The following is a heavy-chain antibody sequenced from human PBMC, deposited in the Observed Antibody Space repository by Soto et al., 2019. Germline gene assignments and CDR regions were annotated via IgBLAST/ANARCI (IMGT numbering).Heavy chain of an antibody. CDR2: IYYSGST. Sequence: PSETLSLTCTVSGGSISSYYWSWIRQPPGKGLEWIGYIYYSGSTNYNPSLKSRVTISVDTSKNQFSLKLSSVTAADTAVYYCARLGYCSGGSCPAGFDPWGQGTLVTVS. V-gene: IGHV4-59*01. J-gene: IGHJ5*02. D-gene: IGHD2-15*01. CDR1: GGSISSYY. CDR3: ARLGYCSGGSCPAGFDP.